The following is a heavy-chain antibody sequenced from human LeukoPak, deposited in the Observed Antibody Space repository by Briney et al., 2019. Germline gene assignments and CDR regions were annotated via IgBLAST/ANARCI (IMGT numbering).Heavy chain of an antibody. Sequence: SETLSLTCTVSGGSMNTYFWSWIRQPPGKGLEWIGHIHYSGSTTYNPSLKSRVTISVDVSKNQFSLKLSSVTAADTAVYYCARRTYFDLWGRGTLVTVSS. J-gene: IGHJ2*01. CDR3: ARRTYFDL. V-gene: IGHV4-59*08. CDR1: GGSMNTYF. CDR2: IHYSGST.